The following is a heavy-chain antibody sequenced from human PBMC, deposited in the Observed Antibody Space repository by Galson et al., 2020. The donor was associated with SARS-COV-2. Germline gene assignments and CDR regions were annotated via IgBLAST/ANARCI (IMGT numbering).Heavy chain of an antibody. Sequence: GESLKISCAASGFTFSSTAMHWVRQAPGKGLEWVAVISYDGSNKYYADSVKGRFTISRDNSKNTLYLQMNSLRAEDTAVYYCAREKRVTTADYWGQGTLVTVSS. CDR3: AREKRVTTADY. J-gene: IGHJ4*02. D-gene: IGHD4-17*01. CDR1: GFTFSSTA. V-gene: IGHV3-30*04. CDR2: ISYDGSNK.